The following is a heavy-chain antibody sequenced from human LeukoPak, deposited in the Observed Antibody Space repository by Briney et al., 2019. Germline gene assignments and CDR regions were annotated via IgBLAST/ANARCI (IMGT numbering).Heavy chain of an antibody. CDR2: ISSSSSYT. D-gene: IGHD5-12*01. J-gene: IGHJ2*01. V-gene: IGHV3-11*06. Sequence: GGSLRLSCAASGFTFSDYYMSWIRQAPGKGLEWVSYISSSSSYTNYADSVKGRFTISRDNAKNSLYLQMNSLRAEDTAVYYCAREGLRGGYSGCGPNGYFDLWGRGTLVTVSS. CDR3: AREGLRGGYSGCGPNGYFDL. CDR1: GFTFSDYY.